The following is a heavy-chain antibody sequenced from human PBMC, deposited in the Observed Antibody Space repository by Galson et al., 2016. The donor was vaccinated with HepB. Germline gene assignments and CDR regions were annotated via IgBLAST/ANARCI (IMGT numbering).Heavy chain of an antibody. V-gene: IGHV1-24*01. CDR3: ATPHYNCILYVDY. CDR1: RYTFTGLS. D-gene: IGHD3-10*01. Sequence: SVKVSCKASRYTFTGLSMHWVRQAPGKGLEWMGGIGPKDGETIYGQKLQGRFTMTEDTSTDTVYMELSSLRSEDTAVYYCATPHYNCILYVDYWGQGTLVTVSS. J-gene: IGHJ4*02. CDR2: IGPKDGET.